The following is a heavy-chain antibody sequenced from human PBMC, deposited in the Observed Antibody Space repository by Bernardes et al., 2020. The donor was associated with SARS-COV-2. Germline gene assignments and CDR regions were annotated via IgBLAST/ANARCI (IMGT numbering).Heavy chain of an antibody. CDR3: ASFGGSWYHY. CDR2: INTDGTTT. V-gene: IGHV3-74*01. D-gene: IGHD6-13*01. J-gene: IGHJ4*02. Sequence: GWSLRLSCAAPAFTFTNYWMHLVRQAPGKGLVWVARINTDGTTTSYVDSVKGRFTISRDNAKSTLFLHMNSLRADDTAVYYCASFGGSWYHYWGQGTLVTVSS. CDR1: AFTFTNYW.